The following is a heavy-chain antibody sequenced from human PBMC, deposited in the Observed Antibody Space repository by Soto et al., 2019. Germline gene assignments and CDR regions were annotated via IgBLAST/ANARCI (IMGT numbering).Heavy chain of an antibody. V-gene: IGHV3-30*18. CDR1: GFTFRWFG. CDR3: AKETYYYGSGSYRDYYYYGMDV. Sequence: GGSLRLSCAGSGFTFRWFGMNWVRQAPGKGLEWVARISNDGSNEYYVDSVKGRFTISRDNSKNTLYLQMDSLRAEDTAVYYCAKETYYYGSGSYRDYYYYGMDVWGQGTTVTVSS. CDR2: ISNDGSNE. D-gene: IGHD3-10*01. J-gene: IGHJ6*02.